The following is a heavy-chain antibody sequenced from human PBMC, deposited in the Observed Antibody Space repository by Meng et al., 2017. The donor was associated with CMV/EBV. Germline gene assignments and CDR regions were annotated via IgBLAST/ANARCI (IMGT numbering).Heavy chain of an antibody. CDR3: ARGAVVVVPAADDAFDI. CDR2: IIPILGIA. D-gene: IGHD2-2*01. J-gene: IGHJ3*02. Sequence: KVSCKASGGTFSSYTISWVRQAPGQGLEWMGRIIPILGIANYAQKFQGRVTITADKSTSTAYMELSSLRSEDTAVYYCARGAVVVVPAADDAFDIWGQGTMVTVSS. CDR1: GGTFSSYT. V-gene: IGHV1-69*02.